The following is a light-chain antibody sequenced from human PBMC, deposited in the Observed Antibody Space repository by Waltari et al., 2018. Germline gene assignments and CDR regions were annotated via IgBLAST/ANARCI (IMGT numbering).Light chain of an antibody. J-gene: IGLJ3*02. CDR1: SSNIGNNY. CDR3: GTWDSSLSSWV. V-gene: IGLV1-51*01. CDR2: DNN. Sequence: QSVLTQPPSVSAAPGQKVTISCSGSSSNIGNNYVSWYQQLPGTAPKLLIYDNNKRPPGIPYRFSGSKSGTAATLGITGLQTGDEADYDCGTWDSSLSSWVFGGGTKLTVL.